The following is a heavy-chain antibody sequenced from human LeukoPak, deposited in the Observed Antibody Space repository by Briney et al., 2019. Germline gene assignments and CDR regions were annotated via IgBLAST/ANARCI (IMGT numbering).Heavy chain of an antibody. J-gene: IGHJ4*02. CDR1: GGSISSGGYY. CDR2: IYYSGST. CDR3: AREYGYYDSSGYNYFDY. Sequence: PSETLSLTCTVSGGSISSGGYYWGWIRQPPGKGLEWIGSIYYSGSTYYNPSLKSRVTISVDTSKNQFSLKLSSVTAADTAVYYCAREYGYYDSSGYNYFDYWGQGTLVTVSS. V-gene: IGHV4-39*07. D-gene: IGHD3-22*01.